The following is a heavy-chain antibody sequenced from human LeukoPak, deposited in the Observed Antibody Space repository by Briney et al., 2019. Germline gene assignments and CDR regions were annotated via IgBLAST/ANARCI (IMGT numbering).Heavy chain of an antibody. CDR3: AKTMIVVVSPYYFDY. Sequence: GGSLRLSCAASGFSFSDYAMSWVRQAPGKGLEWVSAISGSGGSTYYADSVKGRFTISRDNSKNTLYLQMNSLRAEDTAVYYCAKTMIVVVSPYYFDYWGQGTLVTVSS. CDR2: ISGSGGST. V-gene: IGHV3-23*01. J-gene: IGHJ4*02. CDR1: GFSFSDYA. D-gene: IGHD3-22*01.